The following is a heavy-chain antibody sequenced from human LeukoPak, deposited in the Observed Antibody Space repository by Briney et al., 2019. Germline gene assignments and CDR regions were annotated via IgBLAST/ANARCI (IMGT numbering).Heavy chain of an antibody. Sequence: GGSLRLSCGASGFHFSCHAVHGVRQARGKGVEGVAIMSKDGRKKLYADSLKGRFTISRDNSKNTLYLQMNSLRSEDTAGYFCAIYGSVLRFLEWLFFLDFWGRGPLVTVSS. V-gene: IGHV3-30*17. J-gene: IGHJ4*02. D-gene: IGHD3-3*01. CDR1: GFHFSCHA. CDR3: AIYGSVLRFLEWLFFLDF. CDR2: MSKDGRKK.